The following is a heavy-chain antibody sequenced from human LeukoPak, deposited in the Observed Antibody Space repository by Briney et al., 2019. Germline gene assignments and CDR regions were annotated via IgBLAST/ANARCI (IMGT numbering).Heavy chain of an antibody. CDR1: GGSISSSSYY. D-gene: IGHD2-15*01. CDR2: IYYSGST. J-gene: IGHJ4*02. CDR3: ARILDDY. Sequence: SETLSLTCTVSGGSISSSSYYWGWIRQPPGKGLEWIGSIYYSGSTYYNPSLKSRVTISVDTSKNQFSLKLSSVTAADTAVYYCARILDDYWGQGTLVTVSS. V-gene: IGHV4-39*01.